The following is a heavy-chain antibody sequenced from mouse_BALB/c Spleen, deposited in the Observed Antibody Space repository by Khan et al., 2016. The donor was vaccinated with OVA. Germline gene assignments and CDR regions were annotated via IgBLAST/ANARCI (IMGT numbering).Heavy chain of an antibody. J-gene: IGHJ3*01. CDR1: GFNIKDYY. Sequence: VQLQQSGAGFVRSGASVKLSCTTTGFNIKDYYMHWVKQRPKRGLEWIGWIDPENGDTEYAPKFQGKATMTADTSSNTAYLHLSSLTSEDTAVSYCNGAKLSLWFASWGQGTLVTVSA. CDR2: IDPENGDT. CDR3: NGAKLSLWFAS. V-gene: IGHV14-4*02.